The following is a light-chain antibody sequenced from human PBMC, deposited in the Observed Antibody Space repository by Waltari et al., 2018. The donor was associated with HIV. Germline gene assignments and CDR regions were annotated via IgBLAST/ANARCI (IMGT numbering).Light chain of an antibody. V-gene: IGLV2-8*01. Sequence: QSALTQPPSASGSPGQSVTISCTGTSSDVGGYNYVSWYQQHPGKPPKLMIYVVSKRPSGVPDRFSGSKSGNTASLTVSGLQAEDEADYYCSSYAGSNNFGVFGGGTKLTVL. J-gene: IGLJ2*01. CDR2: VVS. CDR3: SSYAGSNNFGV. CDR1: SSDVGGYNY.